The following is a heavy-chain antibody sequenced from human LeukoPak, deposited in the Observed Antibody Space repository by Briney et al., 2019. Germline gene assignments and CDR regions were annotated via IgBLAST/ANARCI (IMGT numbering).Heavy chain of an antibody. V-gene: IGHV1-69*05. CDR2: IIPICGTA. J-gene: IGHJ4*02. Sequence: ASVKVSCKASGGTFSSYAISWVRQAPGQGLEWMGRIIPICGTANYAQKFQGRVTISTDESTSTAYMELSSLRSEDTAVYYCAGPIDHNSWGQGTLVTVSS. D-gene: IGHD1-14*01. CDR1: GGTFSSYA. CDR3: AGPIDHNS.